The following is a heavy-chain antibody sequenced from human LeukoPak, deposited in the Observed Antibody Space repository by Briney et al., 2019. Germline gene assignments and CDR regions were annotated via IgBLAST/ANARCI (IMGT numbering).Heavy chain of an antibody. CDR2: ISAYNGNT. CDR3: ARYDFWSGYYSVDY. CDR1: GYTFTSYG. Sequence: GASVKVSCKASGYTFTSYGISWGRQAPGQGLEGMGWISAYNGNTNYAQKLQGRVTMTTDTSTSTAYMELRSLRSDDTAVYYCARYDFWSGYYSVDYWGQGTLVTVSS. V-gene: IGHV1-18*01. D-gene: IGHD3-3*01. J-gene: IGHJ4*02.